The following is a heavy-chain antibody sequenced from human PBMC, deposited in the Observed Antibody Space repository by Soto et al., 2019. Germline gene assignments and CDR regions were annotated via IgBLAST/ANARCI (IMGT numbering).Heavy chain of an antibody. CDR2: IATYNSNR. D-gene: IGHD3-10*01. Sequence: HLVQSGPEVKKPGASITVSCKTSGDTFTNFGLSWVRQAPGQGLEWMGWIATYNSNRNYEQKFQGRLTLTTDTSTSTAYMELKSLRYDDTAVYYCATVLRGVVNWFDPWGQGTLVTVSS. V-gene: IGHV1-18*01. J-gene: IGHJ5*02. CDR3: ATVLRGVVNWFDP. CDR1: GDTFTNFG.